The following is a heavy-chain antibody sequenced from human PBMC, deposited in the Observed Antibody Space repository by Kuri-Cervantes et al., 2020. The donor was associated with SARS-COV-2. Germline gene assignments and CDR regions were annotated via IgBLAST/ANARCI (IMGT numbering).Heavy chain of an antibody. V-gene: IGHV3-23*01. CDR3: ARGVPRIQLWLPGWFDP. CDR1: GFTFSSYA. J-gene: IGHJ5*02. D-gene: IGHD5-18*01. Sequence: GESLKISCAASGFTFSSYAMSWVRQAPGKGLEWVSAISGSGGSTYYADSVKGRFTISRDNSKNTLYLQMNSLRAEDTAVYYCARGVPRIQLWLPGWFDPWGQGTLVTVSS. CDR2: ISGSGGST.